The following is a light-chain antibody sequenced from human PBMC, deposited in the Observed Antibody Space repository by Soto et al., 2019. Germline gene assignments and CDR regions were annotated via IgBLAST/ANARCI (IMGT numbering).Light chain of an antibody. J-gene: IGLJ1*01. V-gene: IGLV2-23*03. CDR3: CSYARGNTFV. CDR2: EGT. CDR1: SSDVGSYNL. Sequence: QSVLTQPASVSGSPGQSITISCTGSSSDVGSYNLVSWYQQHPDKAPKVILHEGTKRPSGVSGRFSGSKSGNTASLTISGLQAEDEADYYCCSYARGNTFVFGSGTKVTVL.